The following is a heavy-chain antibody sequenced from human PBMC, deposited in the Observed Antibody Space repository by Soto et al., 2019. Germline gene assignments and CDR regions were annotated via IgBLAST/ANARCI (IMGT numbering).Heavy chain of an antibody. CDR1: GYTFTSYA. V-gene: IGHV1-3*01. CDR3: ARDLLVGATAFDP. D-gene: IGHD1-26*01. J-gene: IGHJ5*02. CDR2: INAGNGNT. Sequence: ASVKVSCTASGYTFTSYAMHWVRQAPGQRLEWMGWINAGNGNTKYSQKFQGRVTITRDTSASTAYMELSSLRSEDTAVYYCARDLLVGATAFDPWGQGTLVTVSS.